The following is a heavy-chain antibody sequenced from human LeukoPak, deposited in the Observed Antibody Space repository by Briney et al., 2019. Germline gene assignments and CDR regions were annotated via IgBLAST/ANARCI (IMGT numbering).Heavy chain of an antibody. D-gene: IGHD1-26*01. Sequence: SETLSLTCTVSGGSISSGSYYWSWIRQPAGKGLEWIGRIYTSGSTNYNPSLKSRVTISVDTSKNQFSLKLSSVTAADTAVYYCARDRSGNNWFDPWGQGTLVTVSS. V-gene: IGHV4-61*02. CDR2: IYTSGST. CDR1: GGSISSGSYY. J-gene: IGHJ5*02. CDR3: ARDRSGNNWFDP.